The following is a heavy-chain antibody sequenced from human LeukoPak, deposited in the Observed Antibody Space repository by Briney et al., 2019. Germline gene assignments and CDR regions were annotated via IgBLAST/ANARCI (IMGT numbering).Heavy chain of an antibody. CDR1: GFTFSSYG. D-gene: IGHD3-22*01. V-gene: IGHV3-33*01. CDR3: ARGDYYDSSGYP. Sequence: GGSLRLSCAASGFTFSSYGVHWVRQAPGKGLEWVAVIWYDGSNKYYADSVKGRFTISRDNSKNTLYLQMNSLRAEDTAVYYCARGDYYDSSGYPWGQGTLVTVSS. J-gene: IGHJ5*02. CDR2: IWYDGSNK.